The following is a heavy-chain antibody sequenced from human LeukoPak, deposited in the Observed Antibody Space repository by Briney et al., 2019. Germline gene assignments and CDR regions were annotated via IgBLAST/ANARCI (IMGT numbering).Heavy chain of an antibody. CDR2: ISSSGSTI. CDR1: GFTFSDYY. CDR3: ARGRYFDPHATSSQFDY. D-gene: IGHD3-9*01. J-gene: IGHJ4*02. Sequence: PGGSLRLSCAASGFTFSDYYMSWIRQAPGKGLEWVSYISSSGSTIYYADSVKGRFTISRDNAKNSLYLQMNSLRAEDTALYYCARGRYFDPHATSSQFDYWGQGTLVTVSS. V-gene: IGHV3-11*01.